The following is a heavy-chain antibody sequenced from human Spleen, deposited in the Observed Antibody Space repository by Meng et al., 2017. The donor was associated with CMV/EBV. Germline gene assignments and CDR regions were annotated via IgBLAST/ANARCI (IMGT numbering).Heavy chain of an antibody. CDR2: ISAYNGNT. J-gene: IGHJ4*02. CDR3: ARWSSRIVGTTTSIDY. Sequence: SGYTFINYGIYWVRQAPGQGLERMGWISAYNGNTNYVQKLQGRVTMTTDTSTNTAYMELRSLRSDDTAVYYCARWSSRIVGTTTSIDYWGQGTLVTVSS. D-gene: IGHD1-26*01. V-gene: IGHV1-18*01. CDR1: GYTFINYG.